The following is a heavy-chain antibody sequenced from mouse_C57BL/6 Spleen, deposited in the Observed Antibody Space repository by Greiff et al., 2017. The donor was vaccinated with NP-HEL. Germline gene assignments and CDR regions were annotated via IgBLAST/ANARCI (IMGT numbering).Heavy chain of an antibody. J-gene: IGHJ4*01. CDR2: IDPSDSYT. D-gene: IGHD2-5*01. CDR1: GYTFTSYW. CDR3: ARGRDYYSNYDYAMDY. V-gene: IGHV1-50*01. Sequence: VQLQQPGAELVKPGASVKLSCKASGYTFTSYWMQWVKQRPGQGLEWIGEIDPSDSYTNYNQKFKGKATLTVDTSSSTAYMQLSSLTSEDSAVYYCARGRDYYSNYDYAMDYWGQGTSVTVSS.